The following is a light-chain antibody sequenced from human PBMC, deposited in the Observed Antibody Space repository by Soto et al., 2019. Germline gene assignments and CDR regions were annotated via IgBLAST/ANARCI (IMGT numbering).Light chain of an antibody. J-gene: IGLJ1*01. V-gene: IGLV2-14*03. Sequence: QSALTQPASLSGSPGQSITISCTGTSSDVGGYNYVSWYQHHPGKAPKLMIFHVTNRPSGISHRFSGSKSGNTASLTICGLQAEEEADYYCMSYKVTNLRYVFGAGTKLTVL. CDR2: HVT. CDR1: SSDVGGYNY. CDR3: MSYKVTNLRYV.